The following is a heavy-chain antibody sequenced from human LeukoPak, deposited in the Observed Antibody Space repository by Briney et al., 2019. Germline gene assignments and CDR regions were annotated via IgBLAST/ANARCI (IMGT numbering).Heavy chain of an antibody. CDR3: ARVICTGGSCFQNDY. D-gene: IGHD2-8*02. Sequence: QPGGSLRLSCTASGLIFSNFEMNWVRQSPGKGLQWVAYINSGATSEYYADSVKGRFTISRDNAKNSLYLQMNSLGVQDTAIYYCARVICTGGSCFQNDYWGQGTLVTVSS. CDR1: GLIFSNFE. J-gene: IGHJ4*02. CDR2: INSGATSE. V-gene: IGHV3-48*03.